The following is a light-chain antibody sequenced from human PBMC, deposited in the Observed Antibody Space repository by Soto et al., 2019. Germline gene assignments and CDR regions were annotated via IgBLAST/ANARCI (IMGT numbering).Light chain of an antibody. CDR2: ENN. V-gene: IGLV1-51*02. CDR1: SPNIGNNY. Sequence: QSVLTQPPSVSAAPGQKVTISCSGSSPNIGNNYVSWYQQLPGTAPKLLIYENNKRPSGIPDRFSGSKSGTSATLGITGLQTGDEADYYCGTWDSSLSAWVFGGGTKVTVL. J-gene: IGLJ3*02. CDR3: GTWDSSLSAWV.